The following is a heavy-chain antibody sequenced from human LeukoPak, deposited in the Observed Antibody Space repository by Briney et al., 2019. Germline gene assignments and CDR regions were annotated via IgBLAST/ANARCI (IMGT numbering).Heavy chain of an antibody. CDR1: GGSISSYY. Sequence: PSETLSLTCTVSGGSISSYYWSWIRQPPGKGLEWIGYIYYSGSTNYNPSLKSRVTISVDTSKNQFSLKLSSVTAADTAVYFCARGPAFHDYWGRGTLVTVSS. J-gene: IGHJ4*02. V-gene: IGHV4-59*01. CDR2: IYYSGST. CDR3: ARGPAFHDY. D-gene: IGHD3-10*01.